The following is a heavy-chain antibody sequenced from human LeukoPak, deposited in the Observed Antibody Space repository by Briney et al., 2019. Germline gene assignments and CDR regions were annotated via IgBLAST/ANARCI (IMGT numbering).Heavy chain of an antibody. V-gene: IGHV1-2*02. CDR3: AREGYDSSGFDFDY. J-gene: IGHJ4*02. D-gene: IGHD3-22*01. Sequence: ASVKVSCKASGYTFTGYYMHWVRQAPGQGLEWMGWINANHGGTNYAQQFQGRVTMTRDTSISTAYMELSRLRSDDTAVYYCAREGYDSSGFDFDYWGQGTLVTVSS. CDR1: GYTFTGYY. CDR2: INANHGGT.